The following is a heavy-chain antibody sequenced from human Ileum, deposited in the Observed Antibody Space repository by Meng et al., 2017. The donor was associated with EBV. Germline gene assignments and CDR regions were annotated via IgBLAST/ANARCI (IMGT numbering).Heavy chain of an antibody. CDR3: ASSDYYRSDY. Sequence: QVQLQGSGPGLGKPSETLSLTCAASGGSTSRSDWWSWVRQPPGKGLEWIGETSHSGSTNYSPSLKSRVTISLDKSKNQLSLKLNSVTAADTAVYYCASSDYYRSDYWGQGTLVTVSS. CDR2: TSHSGST. V-gene: IGHV4-4*02. CDR1: GGSTSRSDW. J-gene: IGHJ4*02. D-gene: IGHD3-22*01.